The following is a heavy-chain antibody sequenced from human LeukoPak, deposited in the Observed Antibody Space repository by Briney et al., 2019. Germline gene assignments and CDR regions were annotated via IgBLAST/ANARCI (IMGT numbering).Heavy chain of an antibody. D-gene: IGHD3-22*01. J-gene: IGHJ3*02. CDR3: ARVKPNYYDSSAYGTFDI. CDR2: INPSGGST. Sequence: ASVKVSCTASGYSFTSYYMHWVRQAPGQGLEWMGIINPSGGSTSYAQKFQGRVTMTRDTSTSTVYMQLSSLRSEDTAVYYCARVKPNYYDSSAYGTFDIWGQGTMVTVSS. CDR1: GYSFTSYY. V-gene: IGHV1-46*01.